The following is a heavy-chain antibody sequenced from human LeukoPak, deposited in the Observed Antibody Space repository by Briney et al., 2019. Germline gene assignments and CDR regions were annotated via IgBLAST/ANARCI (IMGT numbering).Heavy chain of an antibody. J-gene: IGHJ6*02. CDR2: ISSSSSYM. V-gene: IGHV3-21*01. Sequence: GGSLRLSCAASGFTFSSYSMNWVSQAPGKGLEWVSSISSSSSYMYYADSLKGRFTVSRDNAKNSLYLQMNSLRAEDTAVYYCARGGSGSYSPSYGMDVWGQGSTVTVSS. D-gene: IGHD1-26*01. CDR1: GFTFSSYS. CDR3: ARGGSGSYSPSYGMDV.